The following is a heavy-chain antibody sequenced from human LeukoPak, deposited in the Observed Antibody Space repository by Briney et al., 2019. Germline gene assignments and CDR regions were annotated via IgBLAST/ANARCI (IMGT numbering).Heavy chain of an antibody. Sequence: PSETLSLTCTVSGGSISSYYWSWIRQPAGKGLEWIGRIYTSGSTNYNPSLKSRVTISVDTSKNQFSLKLSSVTAADTAVYYCARAYCSGGSCYSPRTFDYWGQGTLVTVSS. D-gene: IGHD2-15*01. V-gene: IGHV4-4*07. J-gene: IGHJ4*02. CDR2: IYTSGST. CDR1: GGSISSYY. CDR3: ARAYCSGGSCYSPRTFDY.